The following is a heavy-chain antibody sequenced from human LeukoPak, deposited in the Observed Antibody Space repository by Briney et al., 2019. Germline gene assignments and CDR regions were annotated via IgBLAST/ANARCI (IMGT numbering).Heavy chain of an antibody. Sequence: GGALRLSFAASGFTFDDYAMHRGREAPRKGLEWVFGISWNSGSIGYADSVKGRFTISRDNAKNSLYLQMNSLRAEDTALYYCAKDITVAGNYYYGMDVWGQGTTVTVSS. D-gene: IGHD6-19*01. CDR1: GFTFDDYA. CDR3: AKDITVAGNYYYGMDV. CDR2: ISWNSGSI. J-gene: IGHJ6*02. V-gene: IGHV3-9*01.